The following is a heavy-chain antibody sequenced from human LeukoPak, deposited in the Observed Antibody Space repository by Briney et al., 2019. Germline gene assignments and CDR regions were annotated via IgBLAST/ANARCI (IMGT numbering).Heavy chain of an antibody. V-gene: IGHV5-51*01. CDR2: IYPGDSDT. CDR1: GYTFSNYW. CDR3: AGYQSRGAEKVDY. Sequence: GESLKISCKGSGYTFSNYWIGWVRQMPGKGLEWMGIIYPGDSDTIYGPSFQGQVTISADRSIRTAYLQWTSLKASDTAMYYCAGYQSRGAEKVDYWGQGTLVTVSS. J-gene: IGHJ4*02. D-gene: IGHD1-26*01.